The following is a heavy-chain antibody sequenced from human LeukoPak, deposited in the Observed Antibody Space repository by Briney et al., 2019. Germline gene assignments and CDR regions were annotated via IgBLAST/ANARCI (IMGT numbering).Heavy chain of an antibody. CDR1: GSTFSNNG. D-gene: IGHD2-15*01. CDR2: ISGYGSGT. V-gene: IGHV3-23*01. Sequence: PGGALRLSCAASGSTFSNNGMNWVRQAPGKGLEWVSVISGYGSGTYYADSVKGRFTISSDNSKNTLYLQMNSLRTADTAVYYCAQAASRYCNYYYYYVVVWGKGTTVTVSS. CDR3: AQAASRYCNYYYYYVVV. J-gene: IGHJ6*03.